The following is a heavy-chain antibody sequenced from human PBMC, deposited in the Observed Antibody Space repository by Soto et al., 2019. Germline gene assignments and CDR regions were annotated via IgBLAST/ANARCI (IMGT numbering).Heavy chain of an antibody. CDR1: GGSISSYY. J-gene: IGHJ4*02. V-gene: IGHV4-59*01. CDR3: ARGRGRGYSGYGYFDY. Sequence: SETLSLTCTVSGGSISSYYWSWIRQPPGKGLEWIGYIYYSGSTNYNPSLKSRVTISVDTSKNQFSLKLSSVTAADTAVYYCARGRGRGYSGYGYFDYWGQGTLVTVSS. D-gene: IGHD5-12*01. CDR2: IYYSGST.